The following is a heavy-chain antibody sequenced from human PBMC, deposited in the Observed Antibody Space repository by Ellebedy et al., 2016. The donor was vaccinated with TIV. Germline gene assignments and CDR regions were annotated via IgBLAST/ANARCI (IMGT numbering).Heavy chain of an antibody. V-gene: IGHV1-2*04. CDR3: ARGAMVVTAAPFEGDY. J-gene: IGHJ4*02. CDR1: GYTFTGYY. CDR2: INPNSGGT. D-gene: IGHD2-15*01. Sequence: ASVKVSXKASGYTFTGYYMHWVRQAPGQGLEWMGWINPNSGGTNYAQKFQGWVTMTRDTSISTAYMELSRLRSDDTAVYYCARGAMVVTAAPFEGDYWGQGTLVTVSS.